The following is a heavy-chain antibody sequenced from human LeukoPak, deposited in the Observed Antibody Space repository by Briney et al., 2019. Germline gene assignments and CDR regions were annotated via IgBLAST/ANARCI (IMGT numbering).Heavy chain of an antibody. J-gene: IGHJ4*02. CDR3: AKGDSSGYYYSYFDY. CDR2: ISGSGGGT. CDR1: GLTFSSYA. D-gene: IGHD3-22*01. V-gene: IGHV3-23*01. Sequence: GGSLRLSCAASGLTFSSYAMSWVRQAPGKGLDWVSVISGSGGGTYYADSVKGRFTISRDNSENTLSLQMNSLRAEDTAVYYCAKGDSSGYYYSYFDYWGQGALVTVSS.